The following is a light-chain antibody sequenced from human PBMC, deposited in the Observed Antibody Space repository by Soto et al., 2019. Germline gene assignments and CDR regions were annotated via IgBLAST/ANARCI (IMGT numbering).Light chain of an antibody. Sequence: DIQMTQSPSPLSASVGDRVTITCRASQDISNYLNWYQQRPGKAPKLLIYDASNLERGVPSRFSRTRSWTHFTFAITSLQPEDVATYYCQQSDSLPITFGQRTRLEI. CDR2: DAS. V-gene: IGKV1-33*01. CDR1: QDISNY. J-gene: IGKJ5*01. CDR3: QQSDSLPIT.